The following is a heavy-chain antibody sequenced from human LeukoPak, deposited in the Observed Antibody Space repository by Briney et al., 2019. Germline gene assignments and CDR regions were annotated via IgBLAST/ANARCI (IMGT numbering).Heavy chain of an antibody. CDR2: INHSGST. J-gene: IGHJ5*02. Sequence: SETLSLTCAVYGGSFSGYYWSWIRQPPGKGLEWIGEINHSGSTNYNPSLKSRVTISVDTSKNQFSLKLSSVTAADTAVYYCARLPQRITIFGVVMRVNWFDPWGQGTLVTVSS. CDR3: ARLPQRITIFGVVMRVNWFDP. V-gene: IGHV4-34*01. D-gene: IGHD3-3*01. CDR1: GGSFSGYY.